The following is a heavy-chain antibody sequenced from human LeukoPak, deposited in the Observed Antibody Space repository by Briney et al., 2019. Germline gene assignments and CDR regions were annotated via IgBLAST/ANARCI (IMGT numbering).Heavy chain of an antibody. CDR2: IYYSGST. V-gene: IGHV4-59*12. CDR1: GGSISSYY. J-gene: IGHJ4*02. Sequence: PSETLSLTCTVSGGSISSYYWSWIRQPPGKGLEWIGYIYYSGSTNYNPSLKSRVTISVDTSKNQFSLKLSSVTAADTAVYYCPRSPRPQYYYGSGSTYYFDYWGQGTLVTVSS. D-gene: IGHD3-10*01. CDR3: PRSPRPQYYYGSGSTYYFDY.